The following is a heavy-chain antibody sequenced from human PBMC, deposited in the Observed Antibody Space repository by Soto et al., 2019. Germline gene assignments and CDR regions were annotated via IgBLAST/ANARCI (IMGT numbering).Heavy chain of an antibody. CDR1: GGTFSSYA. CDR3: ARTNTAMVTGWFDP. V-gene: IGHV1-69*12. CDR2: IIPIFGTA. D-gene: IGHD5-18*01. Sequence: QVQLVQSGAEVKKPGSSVKVSCKASGGTFSSYAISWVRQAPGQGLEWMGGIIPIFGTANYAQKFQGRVTLXAXQXXSTAYMALSSLRSEDTAMYYGARTNTAMVTGWFDPWGQGTLVTVSS. J-gene: IGHJ5*02.